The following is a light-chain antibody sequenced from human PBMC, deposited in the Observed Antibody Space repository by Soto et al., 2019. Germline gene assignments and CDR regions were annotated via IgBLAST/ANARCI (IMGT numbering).Light chain of an antibody. J-gene: IGLJ3*02. CDR3: QTWGTGIQV. Sequence: QSVLTQSPSASASLGASVKLTCTLSSGHSTYAIAWHQQHPEKGPRYLMTVNSDGSHTKGDGIPDRFSGSSSGAERYLTISSLQSEDEADYYCQTWGTGIQVFGGGTKLTVL. CDR2: VNSDGSH. CDR1: SGHSTYA. V-gene: IGLV4-69*01.